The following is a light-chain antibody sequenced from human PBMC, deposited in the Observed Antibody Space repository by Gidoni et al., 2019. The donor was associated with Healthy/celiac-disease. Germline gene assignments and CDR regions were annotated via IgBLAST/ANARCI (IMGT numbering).Light chain of an antibody. Sequence: DIVMTQSPDSLAVSLGERATINCKSSQSVLYSSNNKNYLAWYHQKPGQPPKLLSYWAAPRESGVPDRCSGSGSGTYVTLTISSLHAEDVAVYYWQQYYITPYTFGQGTKLEIK. J-gene: IGKJ2*01. CDR1: QSVLYSSNNKNY. CDR2: WAA. V-gene: IGKV4-1*01. CDR3: QQYYITPYT.